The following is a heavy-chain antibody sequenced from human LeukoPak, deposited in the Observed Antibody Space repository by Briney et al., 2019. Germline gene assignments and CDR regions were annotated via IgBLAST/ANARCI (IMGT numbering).Heavy chain of an antibody. Sequence: GGSLRLSCAASGFTFSSYSMNWVRQAPGKGLEWVSYISSSSSTIYYADSVKGRFTISRDNSKNTLYLQMNSLRPEDTAVYFCAGDKGSSYLSSFDYWGQGTLVTVSS. V-gene: IGHV3-48*01. J-gene: IGHJ4*02. D-gene: IGHD6-6*01. CDR2: ISSSSSTI. CDR3: AGDKGSSYLSSFDY. CDR1: GFTFSSYS.